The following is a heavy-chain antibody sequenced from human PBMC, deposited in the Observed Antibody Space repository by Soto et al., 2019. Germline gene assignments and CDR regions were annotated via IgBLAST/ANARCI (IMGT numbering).Heavy chain of an antibody. CDR1: GITFSTYA. CDR2: INAGNGNT. CDR3: ARAISGYVT. V-gene: IGHV1-3*01. J-gene: IGHJ4*02. D-gene: IGHD5-12*01. Sequence: QVQLVQSGAEVKKPGASVKVSCKASGITFSTYAIHWVRQAPGQGLEWMGWINAGNGNTRYSQKFQGRVTLTRDTSASTTYMDLSSLRSEDKAIYYCARAISGYVTWGQGTLVTVSS.